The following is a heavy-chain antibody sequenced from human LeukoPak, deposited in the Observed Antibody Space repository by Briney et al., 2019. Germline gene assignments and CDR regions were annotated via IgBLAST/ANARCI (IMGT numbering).Heavy chain of an antibody. CDR1: GFTFTDCA. CDR2: ISASGSST. V-gene: IGHV3-23*01. CDR3: AKDGRGGYSYGSYFDY. D-gene: IGHD5-18*01. J-gene: IGHJ4*02. Sequence: PGGSLRLSCAASGFTFTDCAMSWVRQAPGKGLEWVSAISASGSSTYYADSVKGRFTISRDNSRNTLYLQMNSLRAEDTALYYCAKDGRGGYSYGSYFDYWGQGHLVTVSS.